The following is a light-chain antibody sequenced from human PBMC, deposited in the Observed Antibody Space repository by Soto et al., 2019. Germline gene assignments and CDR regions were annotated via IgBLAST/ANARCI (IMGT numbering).Light chain of an antibody. CDR1: SSDVGGYNY. V-gene: IGLV2-14*01. CDR3: SSYTTSNTLV. J-gene: IGLJ2*01. CDR2: EVS. Sequence: QSALTQPASVSGSPGQSITISCTGTSSDVGGYNYVSWYQQHPGKAPKLMIYEVSNRPSGVSNRFSGSKSGNTASQTISGLQAEDEADYYCSSYTTSNTLVFGGGTKLTVL.